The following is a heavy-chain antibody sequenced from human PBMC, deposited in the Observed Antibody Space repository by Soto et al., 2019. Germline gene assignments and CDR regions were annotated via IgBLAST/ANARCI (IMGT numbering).Heavy chain of an antibody. CDR1: GFTFTSSA. CDR3: AADSGNYDSSGYMQAGAFDI. J-gene: IGHJ3*02. CDR2: IVVGSGNT. Sequence: SVKVSCKASGFTFTSSAVQWVRQARGQRLEWIGWIVVGSGNTNYAQKFQERVTITRDMSTSTAYMELSSLRSEDTAVYYCAADSGNYDSSGYMQAGAFDIWGQGTMVTVSS. V-gene: IGHV1-58*01. D-gene: IGHD3-22*01.